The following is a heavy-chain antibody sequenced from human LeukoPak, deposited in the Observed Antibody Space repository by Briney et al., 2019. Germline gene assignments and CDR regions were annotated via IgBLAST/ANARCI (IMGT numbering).Heavy chain of an antibody. CDR3: ARVSLWGGIAARPNPPDY. Sequence: PGGSLRLSCAASGFTFSSYAMSWVRQAPGKGLEWVSAISGSGGSTYYADSVKGRFTISRDNSKNTLYLQMNSLRAEDTAVYYCARVSLWGGIAARPNPPDYWGQGTLVTVSS. V-gene: IGHV3-23*01. D-gene: IGHD6-6*01. J-gene: IGHJ4*02. CDR1: GFTFSSYA. CDR2: ISGSGGST.